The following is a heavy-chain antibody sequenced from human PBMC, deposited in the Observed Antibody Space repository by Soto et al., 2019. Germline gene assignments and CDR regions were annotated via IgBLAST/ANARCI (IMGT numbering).Heavy chain of an antibody. CDR1: GGPFSGYY. CDR2: INHSGST. CDR3: ARGSIMITFGGVIAPSTLLDY. J-gene: IGHJ4*02. V-gene: IGHV4-34*01. D-gene: IGHD3-16*02. Sequence: SETLSLTCAVYGGPFSGYYWSWIRQPPGKGLEWIGEINHSGSTNYNPSLKSRVTISVDTSKNQFSLKLSSVTAADTAVYYCARGSIMITFGGVIAPSTLLDYWGQGTLVTVSS.